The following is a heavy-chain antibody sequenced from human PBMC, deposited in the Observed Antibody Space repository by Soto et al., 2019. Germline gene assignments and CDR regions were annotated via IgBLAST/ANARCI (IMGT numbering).Heavy chain of an antibody. D-gene: IGHD3-22*01. Sequence: SETLSLTCTVSGGSISSGDYYWSWIRQPPGKGLEWIGYIYYSGSTYYNPSLKSRVTISVDTSKNQFSLKLSSVTAADTAVYYCATTKYYYDSSGPLPHSYYGMDVWGPGTTVTGSS. CDR1: GGSISSGDYY. CDR2: IYYSGST. J-gene: IGHJ6*02. V-gene: IGHV4-30-4*01. CDR3: ATTKYYYDSSGPLPHSYYGMDV.